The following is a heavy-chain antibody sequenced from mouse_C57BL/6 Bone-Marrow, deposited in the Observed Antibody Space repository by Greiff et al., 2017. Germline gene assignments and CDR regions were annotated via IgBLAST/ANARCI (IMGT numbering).Heavy chain of an antibody. CDR1: DSEVFPLAF. J-gene: IGHJ1*03. CDR3: ARGIEKYFDV. CDR2: ILPSIGRT. V-gene: IGHV15-2*01. Sequence: SGSELRSPGSAVKLSCKVFDSEVFPLAFMCWVRQKPGHGFECIGGILPSIGRTIYGEKFEDKATVDADTLSNTAYLELNSLASEDSASYYSARGIEKYFDVWGTGTTVTVSS.